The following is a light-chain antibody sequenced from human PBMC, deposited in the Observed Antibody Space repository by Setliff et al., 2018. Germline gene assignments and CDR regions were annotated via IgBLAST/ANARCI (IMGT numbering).Light chain of an antibody. V-gene: IGLV1-44*01. CDR1: SSNIGSNT. CDR3: QSYDSSLSGSDV. CDR2: RNN. Sequence: QSVLTQPPSASGTPGQRVTISCSGSSSNIGSNTVNWYQQLPGTAPKLLIYRNNQRPSGVPDRFSGSKSGTSASLAITGLQAEDEADYYCQSYDSSLSGSDVFGTGTKGTVL. J-gene: IGLJ1*01.